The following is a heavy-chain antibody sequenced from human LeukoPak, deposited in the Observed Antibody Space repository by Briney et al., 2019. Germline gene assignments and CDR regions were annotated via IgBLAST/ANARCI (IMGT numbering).Heavy chain of an antibody. D-gene: IGHD5-24*01. J-gene: IGHJ4*02. V-gene: IGHV4-59*01. CDR1: GGSISSYY. CDR3: ARDQGDGYNDY. Sequence: SETLSLTCTVSGGSISSYYWGWIRQPPGKGLEWIGYICYSGSTNYNPSLKSRVTISVDTSKNQFSLKLSSVTAADTAMYYCARDQGDGYNDYWGQGTLVTVSS. CDR2: ICYSGST.